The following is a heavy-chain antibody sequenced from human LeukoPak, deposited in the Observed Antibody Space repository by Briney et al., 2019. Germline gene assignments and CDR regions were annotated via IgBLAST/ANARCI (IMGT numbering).Heavy chain of an antibody. Sequence: GGSLRLSCAASGFTVSSNYMSWVRQAPGKGLEWVSVIYSGGSTYYADSAKGRFTTSRDNAKNTLYLQMNSLRAEDTAVYYCARVRGHYGVHVGFDYWGQGTLVTVSS. V-gene: IGHV3-53*01. J-gene: IGHJ4*02. D-gene: IGHD3-16*01. CDR3: ARVRGHYGVHVGFDY. CDR2: IYSGGST. CDR1: GFTVSSNY.